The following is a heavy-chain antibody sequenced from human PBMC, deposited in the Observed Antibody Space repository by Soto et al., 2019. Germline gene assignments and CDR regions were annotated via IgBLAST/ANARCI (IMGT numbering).Heavy chain of an antibody. D-gene: IGHD1-7*01. CDR2: VSGSSGRK. Sequence: EVQLLESGGGLVQPGGSLRLSCAASGFTFSSCAMSWVRQAPGKGREWVSSVSGSSGRKSYADSVRGRFTISRDNSKSTVYLQMNSLRAADTAVYFCAKDWCSGTTCYCLENWGQGTLVTVSS. V-gene: IGHV3-23*01. CDR3: AKDWCSGTTCYCLEN. J-gene: IGHJ4*02. CDR1: GFTFSSCA.